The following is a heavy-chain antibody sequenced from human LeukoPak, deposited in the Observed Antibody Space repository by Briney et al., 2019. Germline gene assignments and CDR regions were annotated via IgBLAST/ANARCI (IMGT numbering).Heavy chain of an antibody. CDR2: IYISGST. D-gene: IGHD3-10*01. CDR3: ARDKYYGSGNYGKYNWFDP. V-gene: IGHV4-4*07. CDR1: GYSISSGYY. J-gene: IGHJ5*02. Sequence: SETLSLTCTVSGYSISSGYYWSWVRQPAGKGLEWIGHIYISGSTKYNPSLKSRVTMSVDTSKNQFSLKLTSVTAADTAVYYCARDKYYGSGNYGKYNWFDPWGQGTLVTVSS.